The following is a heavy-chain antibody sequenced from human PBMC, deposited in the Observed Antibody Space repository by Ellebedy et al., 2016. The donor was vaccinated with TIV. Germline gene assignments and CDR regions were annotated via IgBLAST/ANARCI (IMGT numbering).Heavy chain of an antibody. CDR3: ARYGNLGY. CDR2: IKEDGSLK. Sequence: GGSLRLSCAASGFSFISYWMTWVRQAPGKGLELVAKIKEDGSLKYYVDAVKGRFAISRDNAKNSLYLQMNSLRAEDTAVYYCARYGNLGYWGQGTLVTVSS. CDR1: GFSFISYW. V-gene: IGHV3-7*03. J-gene: IGHJ4*02. D-gene: IGHD1-1*01.